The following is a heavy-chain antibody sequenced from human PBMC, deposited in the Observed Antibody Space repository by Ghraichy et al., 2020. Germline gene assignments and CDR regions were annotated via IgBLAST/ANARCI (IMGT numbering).Heavy chain of an antibody. J-gene: IGHJ6*02. CDR3: ARVPGYYNYYGMDV. D-gene: IGHD4/OR15-4a*01. CDR1: GFTFSNFA. CDR2: IHNGGDR. Sequence: LSLTCAASGFTFSNFAMNWVRQAPGKGLEWVSIIHNGGDRYYADSVKGRFTISRDNSKNSLYLQMDSLRAEDTAVYYCARVPGYYNYYGMDVWGRGTTVTVSS. V-gene: IGHV3-23*01.